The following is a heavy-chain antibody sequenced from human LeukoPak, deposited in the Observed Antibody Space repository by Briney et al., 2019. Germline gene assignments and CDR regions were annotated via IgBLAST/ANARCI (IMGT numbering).Heavy chain of an antibody. CDR2: VKEDGGAR. J-gene: IGHJ5*02. D-gene: IGHD3-16*01. CDR3: ARAWGGVNNS. V-gene: IGHV3-7*01. CDR1: GFTLSNYW. Sequence: VVSLGLSCAASGFTLSNYWMSWVRQAPGKGLKWVANVKEDGGARYYVESVKGRFTISRDNAKNSLYLQMNSLRDEDTAIYYFARAWGGVNNSWGQGTLVTVSS.